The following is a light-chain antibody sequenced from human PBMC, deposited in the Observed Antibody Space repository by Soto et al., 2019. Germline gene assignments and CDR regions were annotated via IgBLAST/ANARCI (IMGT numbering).Light chain of an antibody. Sequence: DIQMTQSPSSVSAFVGESVTITCHASQRISAFLNWYHQKPGKAPKLLIYSASYLQSGVPSNFSGSGSGTDFTLSIVTLQPEDSGTYFCQQSYRSPLTFGGGAKVDIK. J-gene: IGKJ4*01. V-gene: IGKV1-39*01. CDR1: QRISAF. CDR3: QQSYRSPLT. CDR2: SAS.